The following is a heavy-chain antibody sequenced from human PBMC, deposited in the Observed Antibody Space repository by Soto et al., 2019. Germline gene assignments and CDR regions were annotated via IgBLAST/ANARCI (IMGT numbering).Heavy chain of an antibody. V-gene: IGHV1-69*01. D-gene: IGHD2-15*01. Sequence: QVQLVQSGAEVRKPGSSVKVSCRASGDTFKNYAISWVRQAPGQGLEWMGGIIPIFGKTDYAXTFHGRVTXXXXXXXXXXXXXXXXXXXXXTALYYCATSGYNYGPFDYWGRGLLVTVSS. CDR3: ATSGYNYGPFDY. CDR1: GDTFKNYA. J-gene: IGHJ4*01. CDR2: IIPIFGKT.